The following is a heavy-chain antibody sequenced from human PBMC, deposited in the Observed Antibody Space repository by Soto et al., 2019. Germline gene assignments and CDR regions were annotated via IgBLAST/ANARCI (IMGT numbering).Heavy chain of an antibody. V-gene: IGHV1-46*01. J-gene: IGHJ4*02. Sequence: ASVKVSCKASGYTFTSYYMHWVRQAPGQGLEWMGIINPSAGSTSYAQKFQGRVTMTRDTSTSTVYMELSSLRSEDTAVYYCARVYCSGGGCYGIDYWGQRTPVTVSS. D-gene: IGHD2-15*01. CDR1: GYTFTSYY. CDR3: ARVYCSGGGCYGIDY. CDR2: INPSAGST.